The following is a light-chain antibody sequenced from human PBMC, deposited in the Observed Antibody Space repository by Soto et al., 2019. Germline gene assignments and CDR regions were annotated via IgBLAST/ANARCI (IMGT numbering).Light chain of an antibody. Sequence: EIVLTQSPGTLSLSPGERATLSCRASQSVTSNFLAWYQQKPGQAPRPLIYGASSRATGIPDRVSGSGSETDFTLTISRLEPEDFAVFYCQQYGISPPTFGQGTKVEIK. CDR1: QSVTSNF. CDR3: QQYGISPPT. J-gene: IGKJ1*01. CDR2: GAS. V-gene: IGKV3-20*01.